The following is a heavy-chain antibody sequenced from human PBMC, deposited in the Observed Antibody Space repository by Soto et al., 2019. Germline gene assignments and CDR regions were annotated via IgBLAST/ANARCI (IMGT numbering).Heavy chain of an antibody. CDR3: ATGPSRRITMVRGADYYYYYGMDV. J-gene: IGHJ6*02. D-gene: IGHD3-10*01. CDR1: GYNLTELP. Sequence: ASVKVSCKVSGYNLTELPMHWVRQAPGKGLEWMGGFDPEDGETIYEQKFQGRVTMTEDTSTDTAYMELSSLRSEDTAVYYCATGPSRRITMVRGADYYYYYGMDVWGQGTPVTVSS. V-gene: IGHV1-24*01. CDR2: FDPEDGET.